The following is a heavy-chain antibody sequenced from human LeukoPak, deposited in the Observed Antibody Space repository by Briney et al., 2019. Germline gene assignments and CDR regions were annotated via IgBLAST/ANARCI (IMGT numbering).Heavy chain of an antibody. CDR1: GGTFSSYA. D-gene: IGHD3-22*01. V-gene: IGHV1-69*13. Sequence: ASVKVSCKASGGTFSSYAISWVRQAPGQGLEWMGGIIPIFGTANYAQKFQGRVTITADESTSTAYMELSSLRSEDTAVYYCASPETPRGYYDSSGYYFGYWGQGTLVTVSS. J-gene: IGHJ4*02. CDR2: IIPIFGTA. CDR3: ASPETPRGYYDSSGYYFGY.